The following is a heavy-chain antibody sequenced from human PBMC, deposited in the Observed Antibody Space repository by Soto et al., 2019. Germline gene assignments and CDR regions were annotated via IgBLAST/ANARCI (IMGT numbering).Heavy chain of an antibody. CDR1: GFTFSSYA. J-gene: IGHJ6*02. CDR2: ISYDGSNK. V-gene: IGHV3-30-3*01. Sequence: GGSLRLSCAAFGFTFSSYAMHWVRQAPGKGLEWVAVISYDGSNKYYADSVKGRFTISRDNSKNTLYLQMNSLRAEDTAVYYCARAKLRYFYWFDGYHYGIDVSGQGTTVPVSS. D-gene: IGHD3-9*01. CDR3: ARAKLRYFYWFDGYHYGIDV.